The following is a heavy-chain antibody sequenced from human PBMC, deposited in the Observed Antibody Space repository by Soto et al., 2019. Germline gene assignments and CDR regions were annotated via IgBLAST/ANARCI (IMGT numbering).Heavy chain of an antibody. D-gene: IGHD3-10*01. J-gene: IGHJ4*02. CDR2: INAANGNT. CDR3: ARSGGLDD. CDR1: GYSFTSYA. V-gene: IGHV1-3*01. Sequence: QVQLVQSGAEVKKPGASVKVSCKASGYSFTSYAIHWVRQATGQGLECMGWINAANGNTRYSQKFQGRVTITRDTSATTAYMDLSSLTSEDTAVYYCARSGGLDDWGQGTLITVSS.